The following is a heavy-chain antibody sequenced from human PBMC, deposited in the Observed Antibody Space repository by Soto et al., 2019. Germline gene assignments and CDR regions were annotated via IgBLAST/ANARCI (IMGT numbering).Heavy chain of an antibody. J-gene: IGHJ3*02. CDR1: GYSLTNHW. V-gene: IGHV5-51*01. D-gene: IGHD6-13*01. Sequence: GGSLKISCKGSGYSLTNHWIGWGRHMPGKGLETMGINYPSDSDTRYSPSFQGQVTISADKSISTAYLQWSSLKASDTAMYYCARLPGSRDDAFDIWGQGTMVTVS. CDR3: ARLPGSRDDAFDI. CDR2: NYPSDSDT.